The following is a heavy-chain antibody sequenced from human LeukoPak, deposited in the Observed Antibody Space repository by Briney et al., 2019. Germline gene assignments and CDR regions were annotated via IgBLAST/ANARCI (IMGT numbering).Heavy chain of an antibody. D-gene: IGHD1-26*01. J-gene: IGHJ4*02. CDR1: GFTFSTYA. Sequence: GGSLRLTCEDSGFTFSTYAMSWVRQAPGKGLEWVSAISGRDGGTYYADSVKGRFTISRDNSKNTLYLQMNSLRAEDTAVYYCASIGMVGSTVDYWGQGTLVTVSS. CDR2: ISGRDGGT. V-gene: IGHV3-23*01. CDR3: ASIGMVGSTVDY.